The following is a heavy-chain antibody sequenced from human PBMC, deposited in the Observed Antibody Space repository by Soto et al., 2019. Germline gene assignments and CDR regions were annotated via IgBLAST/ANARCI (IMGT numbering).Heavy chain of an antibody. CDR3: ARVRARWYYDSSGYYDY. CDR2: ISYDGSNK. CDR1: GFTFSSYG. V-gene: IGHV3-30*03. J-gene: IGHJ4*02. D-gene: IGHD3-22*01. Sequence: QVQLVESGGGVVQPGRSLRLSCAASGFTFSSYGMHWVRQAPGKGLEWVAVISYDGSNKYYADSVKGRFTISRDNSKNTLYLQMNSLRAEDTAVYYCARVRARWYYDSSGYYDYWGQGTLVTVSS.